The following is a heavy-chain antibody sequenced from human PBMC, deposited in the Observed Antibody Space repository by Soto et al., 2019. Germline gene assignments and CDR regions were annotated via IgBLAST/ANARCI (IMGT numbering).Heavy chain of an antibody. CDR3: ASITIFGVVDY. J-gene: IGHJ4*02. CDR1: GGSISSGGYS. Sequence: QLQLQESGSGLVKPSQTLSLTCAVSGGSISSGGYSWSWIRQPPGKGLEWIGYIYHSGSTYYNPSLKTRVTISVDRSKNQFSLKLSSVTAADTAVYYCASITIFGVVDYWGQGTLVTVSS. D-gene: IGHD3-3*01. V-gene: IGHV4-30-2*01. CDR2: IYHSGST.